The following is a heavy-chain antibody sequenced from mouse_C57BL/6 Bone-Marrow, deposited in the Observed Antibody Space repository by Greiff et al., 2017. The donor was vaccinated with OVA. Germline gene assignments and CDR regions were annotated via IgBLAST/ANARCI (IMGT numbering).Heavy chain of an antibody. CDR1: GYAFSSSW. J-gene: IGHJ2*01. V-gene: IGHV1-82*01. Sequence: QVQLQQSGPELVKPGASVKISCKASGYAFSSSWMNWVKQRPGKGLEWIGRIYPGDGATNYNGKFKGKATLTADKSSSTAYMQLSSLTSEDSAVYFCARYGYYLDYWGQGTTLTVSS. CDR2: IYPGDGAT. D-gene: IGHD2-2*01. CDR3: ARYGYYLDY.